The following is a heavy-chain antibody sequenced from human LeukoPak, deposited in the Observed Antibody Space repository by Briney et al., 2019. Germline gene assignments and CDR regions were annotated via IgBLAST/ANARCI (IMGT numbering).Heavy chain of an antibody. CDR2: ISYDGSNK. CDR3: AKGLHPGGDWFDP. J-gene: IGHJ5*02. Sequence: GGSLRLSCAASGFTFSSYEMNWVRQAPGKGLEWVAVISYDGSNKYYADSVKGRFTISRDNSKNTLYLQMNSLRAEDTAVYYCAKGLHPGGDWFDPWGQGTLVTVSS. CDR1: GFTFSSYE. V-gene: IGHV3-30*18. D-gene: IGHD4-11*01.